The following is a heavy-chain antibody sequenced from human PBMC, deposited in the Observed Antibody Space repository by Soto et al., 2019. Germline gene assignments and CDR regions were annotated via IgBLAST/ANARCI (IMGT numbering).Heavy chain of an antibody. CDR2: IYYSGST. Sequence: SETLSLTCTVSGGSISSYYWSWIRQPPGKGLEWIGYIYYSGSTNYNPSLKSRVTISVDTSKNQFSLKLSSVTAADTAVYYCARGGYGSGSSNYYYYGMDVWGQGTTVTVSS. J-gene: IGHJ6*02. CDR3: ARGGYGSGSSNYYYYGMDV. CDR1: GGSISSYY. D-gene: IGHD3-10*01. V-gene: IGHV4-59*01.